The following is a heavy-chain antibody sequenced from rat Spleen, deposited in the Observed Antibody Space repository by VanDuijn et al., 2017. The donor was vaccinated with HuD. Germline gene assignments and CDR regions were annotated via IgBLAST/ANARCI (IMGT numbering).Heavy chain of an antibody. V-gene: IGHV5-20*01. D-gene: IGHD1-11*01. CDR3: TRHEDYGGYSKDYFED. J-gene: IGHJ3*01. CDR1: GFTFSDYY. CDR2: ISSDGGNT. Sequence: EVQLAESGGGLVQPGRSLKLSCAASGFTFSDYYMAWVRQAPTKGLEWVASISSDGGNTYYRNSVKGRFTISRDNAKSSLYLQMDSLRSEDTATYSCTRHEDYGGYSKDYFEDWGQGTLVAVSS.